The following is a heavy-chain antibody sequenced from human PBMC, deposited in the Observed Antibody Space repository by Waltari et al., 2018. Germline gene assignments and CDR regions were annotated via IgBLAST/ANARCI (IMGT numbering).Heavy chain of an antibody. CDR2: INWNSGNI. CDR3: VRTGYSGNYYYFDF. CDR1: GFTFNDYA. J-gene: IGHJ4*02. Sequence: VQLLESGGGVVQPGTSLRLSCAASGFTFNDYAMEWVRQAPGKGLEWVSGINWNSGNIGYTDSVNGRFTISRDNAKNSLYLQMNSLRVEDTALYYCVRTGYSGNYYYFDFWGQGTLVTVSS. V-gene: IGHV3-9*01. D-gene: IGHD4-4*01.